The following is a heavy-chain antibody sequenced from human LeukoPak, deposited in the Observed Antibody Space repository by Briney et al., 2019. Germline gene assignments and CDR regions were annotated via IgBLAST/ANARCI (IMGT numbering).Heavy chain of an antibody. CDR3: ARAREQLVIFDY. CDR2: IYSGGST. D-gene: IGHD6-6*01. Sequence: PGGSLRLSCAASGFTVSSNYMSWVRQAPGKGLEWVSVIYSGGSTYYADSVKGRFTISRDNSKNTLYPQMNSLRAEDTAVYYCARAREQLVIFDYWGQGTLVTVSS. V-gene: IGHV3-53*01. J-gene: IGHJ4*02. CDR1: GFTVSSNY.